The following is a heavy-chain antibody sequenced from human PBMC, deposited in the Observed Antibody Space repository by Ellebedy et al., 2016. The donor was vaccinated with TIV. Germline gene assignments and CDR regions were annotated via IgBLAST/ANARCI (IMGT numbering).Heavy chain of an antibody. J-gene: IGHJ2*01. V-gene: IGHV1-69*01. CDR2: A. CDR3: ARVQIDDTSGHTLHYWYFDL. Sequence: ANYAQRFQGRVTITADASTNTAYMELRSLRSEDTAVYYCARVQIDDTSGHTLHYWYFDLWGRGTLVTVSS. D-gene: IGHD3-22*01.